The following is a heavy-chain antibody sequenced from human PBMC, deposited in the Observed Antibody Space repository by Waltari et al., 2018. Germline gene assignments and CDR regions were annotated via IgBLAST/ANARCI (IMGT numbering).Heavy chain of an antibody. V-gene: IGHV4-59*01. D-gene: IGHD6-13*01. CDR2: IYYRGST. Sequence: QVQLQESGPGLVKPSETLSLTCTVSGVSISSYYWSWIRQPPGKGLEWIGYIYYRGSTNYNPSLKSRVTISVDTSKNQFSLKLSSVTAADTAVYYCAREGSSSWYEYYYGMDVWGQGTTVTVSS. CDR1: GVSISSYY. J-gene: IGHJ6*02. CDR3: AREGSSSWYEYYYGMDV.